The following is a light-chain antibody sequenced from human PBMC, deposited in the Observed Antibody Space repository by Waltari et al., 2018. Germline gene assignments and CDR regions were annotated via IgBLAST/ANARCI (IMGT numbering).Light chain of an antibody. V-gene: IGLV2-14*01. J-gene: IGLJ3*02. CDR2: EVS. CDR1: SSDIGAYKY. CDR3: SSFTSTNTLL. Sequence: QSALTQPASVSGSPGQSITISCTGTSSDIGAYKYVSWYQQYPDKAPKLIIYEVSNRPSGVSNRFSGSKSGNTASLSISGLQAEDVSDYYCSSFTSTNTLLFGGGTKLTVL.